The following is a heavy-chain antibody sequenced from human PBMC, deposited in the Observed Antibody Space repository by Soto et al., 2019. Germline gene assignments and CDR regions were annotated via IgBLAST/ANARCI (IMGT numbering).Heavy chain of an antibody. V-gene: IGHV3-30-3*01. CDR2: ISYDGSNK. CDR1: GFTYSSYA. Sequence: QVQLVESGGGVVQPGRSLRLSCAASGFTYSSYAMHWVRQAPGKGLEWVAVISYDGSNKYYADSVKGRFTISRDNSKNTLYLQMNSLRAEDTAVYYCARATGGYDFTFDYWGQGTLVTVSS. CDR3: ARATGGYDFTFDY. D-gene: IGHD5-12*01. J-gene: IGHJ4*02.